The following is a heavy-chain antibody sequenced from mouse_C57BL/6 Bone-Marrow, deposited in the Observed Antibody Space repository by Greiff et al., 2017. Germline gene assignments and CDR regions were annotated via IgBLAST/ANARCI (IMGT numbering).Heavy chain of an antibody. CDR1: GFNIKDYY. D-gene: IGHD1-1*01. CDR3: TSYYGSSPFDF. CDR2: IDPENGDT. Sequence: VQLKESGAELVRPGASVKLSCTASGFNIKDYYMHWVKQRPEQGLEWIGWIDPENGDTEYASKFQGKATITADTSSNTAYLQLSSLTSEDTAVYYCTSYYGSSPFDFWGQGTTLTVSS. V-gene: IGHV14-4*01. J-gene: IGHJ2*01.